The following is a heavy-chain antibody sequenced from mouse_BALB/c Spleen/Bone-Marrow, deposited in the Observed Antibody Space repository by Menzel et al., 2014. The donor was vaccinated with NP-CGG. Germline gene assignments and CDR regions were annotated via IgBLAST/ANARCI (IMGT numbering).Heavy chain of an antibody. J-gene: IGHJ2*01. V-gene: IGHV7-3*02. CDR3: ARDKGRVFFDY. CDR2: IRNKANGYTT. CDR1: GFTFTDYY. Sequence: EVNVVESGGGLVQPGGSLRLSCATSGFTFTDYYMSWVRQPPGKALEWLGFIRNKANGYTTEYSASVKSRFTISRDNSQNILYLQMNTLRVDDSATYYWARDKGRVFFDYWGQGTTLTVSS.